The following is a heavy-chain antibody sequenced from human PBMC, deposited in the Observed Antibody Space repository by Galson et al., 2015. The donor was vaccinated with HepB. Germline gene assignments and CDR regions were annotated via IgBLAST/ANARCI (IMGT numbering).Heavy chain of an antibody. V-gene: IGHV1-69*06. CDR2: ITPIFDSP. Sequence: SVKVSCKASGDSFSTYTIGWVRQAPGQGLQWMGGITPIFDSPKYAQRFQDRVTITADKPTGTVYLHLPSLTSEDTATYFCAREAVGGPGDYYMDVWGNGTTVVVSS. J-gene: IGHJ6*03. CDR1: GDSFSTYT. CDR3: AREAVGGPGDYYMDV. D-gene: IGHD3-16*01.